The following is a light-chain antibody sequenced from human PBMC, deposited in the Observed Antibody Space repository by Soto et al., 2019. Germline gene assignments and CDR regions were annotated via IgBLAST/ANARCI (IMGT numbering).Light chain of an antibody. CDR2: DAS. J-gene: IGKJ4*01. V-gene: IGKV3-11*01. Sequence: EIVFTQSPATLSLSPGERALLSRRASQGVSSYLAWYQQKPGHAPRLLIYDASNRATGIPARFSGSGSGTDFTLTINSLEPEDFAVYYCQQRSNWPLTFGGGTKVDVK. CDR1: QGVSSY. CDR3: QQRSNWPLT.